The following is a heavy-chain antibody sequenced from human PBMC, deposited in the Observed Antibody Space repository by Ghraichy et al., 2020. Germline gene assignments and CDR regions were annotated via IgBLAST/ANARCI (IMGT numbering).Heavy chain of an antibody. Sequence: GGSLRLSCAASGFTISTYYMNWVRQAPGKGLEWVSVLYSGCTTHYADSVKGRFTISRDNSKNTLYLQMNSLRDEDTAVYYCAQRGGYTNSLDHWGQGTLVTVSS. CDR1: GFTISTYY. CDR3: AQRGGYTNSLDH. CDR2: LYSGCTT. D-gene: IGHD5-12*01. J-gene: IGHJ4*02. V-gene: IGHV3-53*01.